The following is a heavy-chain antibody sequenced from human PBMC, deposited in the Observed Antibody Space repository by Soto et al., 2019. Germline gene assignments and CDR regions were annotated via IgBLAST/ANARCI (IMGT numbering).Heavy chain of an antibody. CDR2: INGDGSYT. J-gene: IGHJ3*02. Sequence: EVQLVESGGGLVQPGGSLRLSCAASGFTFSTYWMHWVRQAPEKGLLWVSHINGDGSYTDFADSVKGRFTISRDNAKNTVYLQMQSLRVEDTAVYFCVRTWHGFVIWGPGTMVTVSS. V-gene: IGHV3-74*01. CDR1: GFTFSTYW. CDR3: VRTWHGFVI.